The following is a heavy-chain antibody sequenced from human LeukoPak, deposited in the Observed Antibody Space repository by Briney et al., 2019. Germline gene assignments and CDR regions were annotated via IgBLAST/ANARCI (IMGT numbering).Heavy chain of an antibody. Sequence: GGSLRLSCAASGFTFSSYAMSWVRQAPGKGLEWVSAISGSGGSTYYADSVKGRFTISRDNSKNTLYLQMNSLRAEDTAVYYCAKSPSTGVVVPAVIQLYFDYWGQGTLVTVSS. V-gene: IGHV3-23*01. J-gene: IGHJ4*02. CDR1: GFTFSSYA. CDR2: ISGSGGST. D-gene: IGHD2-2*01. CDR3: AKSPSTGVVVPAVIQLYFDY.